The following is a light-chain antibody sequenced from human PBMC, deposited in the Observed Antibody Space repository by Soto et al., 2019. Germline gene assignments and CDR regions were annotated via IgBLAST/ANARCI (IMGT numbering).Light chain of an antibody. CDR3: QQYNDWPRT. J-gene: IGKJ1*01. V-gene: IGKV3-15*01. CDR2: GAS. Sequence: EIVMTQSPATLSVSPGERVTLSCRASQNISTNLAWYQQKPGQAPRLLIYGASTRATGIPARFSGSGSGTEFTVSICSLQSEDFAVYYCQQYNDWPRTFGHGTKV. CDR1: QNISTN.